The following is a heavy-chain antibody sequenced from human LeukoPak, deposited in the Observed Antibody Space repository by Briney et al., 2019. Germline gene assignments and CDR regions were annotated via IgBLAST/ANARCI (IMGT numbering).Heavy chain of an antibody. J-gene: IGHJ6*03. CDR1: GFTFISYS. Sequence: GGSLRLSCAASGFTFISYSMNWVRQAPGKGLEWVAVISYDGSNKYYADSVKGRFTISRDNSKNTLYLQMNSLRAEDTAVYYCASCPMYYYGPKRVDDYYYYMDVWGKGTTVTISS. CDR2: ISYDGSNK. D-gene: IGHD3-10*01. CDR3: ASCPMYYYGPKRVDDYYYYMDV. V-gene: IGHV3-30*03.